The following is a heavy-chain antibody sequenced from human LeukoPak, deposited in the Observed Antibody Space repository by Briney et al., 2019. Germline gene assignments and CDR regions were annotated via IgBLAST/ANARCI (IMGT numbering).Heavy chain of an antibody. D-gene: IGHD2-2*01. CDR2: IKQDGSEK. CDR1: GFSFSSYW. CDR3: AKDFCSSTSCYSDY. J-gene: IGHJ4*02. Sequence: GGSLRLSCAASGFSFSSYWINWVRQAPGKGLEWVANIKQDGSEKYYVDSVKGRFTISRDNAKNSLYLQMNSLRADDTAVYYCAKDFCSSTSCYSDYWGQGTLVTVSS. V-gene: IGHV3-7*03.